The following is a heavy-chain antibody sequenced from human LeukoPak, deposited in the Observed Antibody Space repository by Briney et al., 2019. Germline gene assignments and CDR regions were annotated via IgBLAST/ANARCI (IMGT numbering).Heavy chain of an antibody. V-gene: IGHV3-21*01. J-gene: IGHJ4*02. D-gene: IGHD3-16*01. CDR1: GFTFSSYS. CDR3: ARVLDYDYVWGFGY. CDR2: ISSSSSYI. Sequence: GGSLRLSCAASGFTFSSYSMNWVRRAPGKGLEWVSSISSSSSYIYYADSVKGRFTISRDNAKNSLYLQMNSLRAEDTAVYYCARVLDYDYVWGFGYWGQGTLVTVPS.